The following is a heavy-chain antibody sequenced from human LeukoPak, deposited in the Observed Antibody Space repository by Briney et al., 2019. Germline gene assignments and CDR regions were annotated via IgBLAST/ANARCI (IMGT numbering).Heavy chain of an antibody. CDR2: IIPIFGTA. Sequence: SVKVSCKASGGTFSSYAISWVRQAPGQGLGWMGGIIPIFGTANYAQKFQGRVTITTDESTSTAYMELSSLRSEDTAVYYCARLGMTTVTRSYYYYMDVWGKGTTVTVSS. J-gene: IGHJ6*03. CDR3: ARLGMTTVTRSYYYYMDV. D-gene: IGHD4-11*01. CDR1: GGTFSSYA. V-gene: IGHV1-69*05.